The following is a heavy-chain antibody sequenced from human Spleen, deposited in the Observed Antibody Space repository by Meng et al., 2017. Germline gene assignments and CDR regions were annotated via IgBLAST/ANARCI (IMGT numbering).Heavy chain of an antibody. CDR3: VRSSGWVKTGFDP. CDR2: IGHSGFT. J-gene: IGHJ5*02. D-gene: IGHD6-19*01. V-gene: IGHV4-39*01. CDR1: GGSITTSGYY. Sequence: PQLQESGSGLVKRSEALSRTCSVSGGSITTSGYYWGWIRQPPGKGLVWIGSIGHSGFTYYTPSLKSRVTVSIDTSRNQFSLWLTSVTAADTAVYYCVRSSGWVKTGFDPWGQGTLVTVSS.